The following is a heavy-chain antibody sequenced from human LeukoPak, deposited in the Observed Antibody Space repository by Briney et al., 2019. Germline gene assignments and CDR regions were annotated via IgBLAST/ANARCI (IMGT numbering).Heavy chain of an antibody. CDR2: ISGSGSST. D-gene: IGHD2-15*01. CDR1: GFTFRSYA. V-gene: IGHV3-23*01. Sequence: PGGSLRLSCAASGFTFRSYAMNWVRQAPGKGLEWVSAISGSGSSTYYADSVKGRFTISRDNSKNTLYLQMNSLRAEDTAVYYCARENCSGGSCHSIYYYYYMDVWGKGTTVTVSS. J-gene: IGHJ6*03. CDR3: ARENCSGGSCHSIYYYYYMDV.